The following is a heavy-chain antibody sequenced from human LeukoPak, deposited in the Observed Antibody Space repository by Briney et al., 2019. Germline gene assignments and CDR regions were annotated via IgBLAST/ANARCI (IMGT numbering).Heavy chain of an antibody. V-gene: IGHV1-2*02. J-gene: IGHJ4*02. CDR2: INPNSGGT. CDR3: ARGIVGDPQDY. D-gene: IGHD1-26*01. Sequence: GASMKVSCKASGYTFTGHYLHWVRQAPGQGLEWMGWINPNSGGTNYAQKFQGRVTMTRDTSISTAHMELSRLRSDDSAVYYCARGIVGDPQDYWGQGTLVTVSS. CDR1: GYTFTGHY.